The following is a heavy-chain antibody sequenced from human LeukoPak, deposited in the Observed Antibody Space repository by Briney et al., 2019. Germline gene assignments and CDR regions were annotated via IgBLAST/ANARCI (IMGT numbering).Heavy chain of an antibody. CDR1: GGTFSSYA. CDR2: IIPIFGTA. Sequence: SVKVSCKASGGTFSSYAISWVRQAPGQGLEWMGGIIPIFGTANYAQKFQGRVTITADESTSTAYMELSNLRSEDTAEYYCARELVVAATRFHYFGMDVWGQGTTVTVSS. D-gene: IGHD2-15*01. J-gene: IGHJ6*02. V-gene: IGHV1-69*13. CDR3: ARELVVAATRFHYFGMDV.